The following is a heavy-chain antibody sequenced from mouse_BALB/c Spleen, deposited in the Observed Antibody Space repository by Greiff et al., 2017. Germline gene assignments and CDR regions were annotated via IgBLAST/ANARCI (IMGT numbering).Heavy chain of an antibody. CDR3: ARGYGSSYDYAMDY. D-gene: IGHD1-1*01. Sequence: EVKLQESGPELVKPGASVKISCKASGYSFTGYYMHWVKQSHVKSLEWIGRINPYNGATSYNQNFKDKASLTVDKSSSTAYMELHSLTSEDSAVYYCARGYGSSYDYAMDYWGQGTSVTVSS. V-gene: IGHV1-31*01. CDR1: GYSFTGYY. CDR2: INPYNGAT. J-gene: IGHJ4*01.